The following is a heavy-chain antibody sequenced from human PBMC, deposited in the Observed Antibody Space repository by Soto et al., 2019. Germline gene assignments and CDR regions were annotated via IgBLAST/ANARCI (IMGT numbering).Heavy chain of an antibody. CDR3: ARRYYYDSSGYFYYYYGMDV. J-gene: IGHJ6*02. Sequence: SETLSLTCTVSGGSVSSGSYYWSWIRQPPGKGLEWIGYIYYSGSTNYNPSLKSRVTISVDMSKNQFSLKLSSVTAADTAVYYCARRYYYDSSGYFYYYYGMDVWGQGTTVTVSS. CDR2: IYYSGST. V-gene: IGHV4-61*01. D-gene: IGHD3-22*01. CDR1: GGSVSSGSYY.